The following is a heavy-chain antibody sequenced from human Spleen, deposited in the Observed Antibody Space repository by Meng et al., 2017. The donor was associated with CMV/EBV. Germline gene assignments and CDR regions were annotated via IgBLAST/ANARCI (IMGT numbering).Heavy chain of an antibody. CDR3: TRVGSSTWPIMFDY. CDR1: GFTFGDCA. V-gene: IGHV3-49*04. D-gene: IGHD6-13*01. Sequence: GGSLRLSCSASGFTFGDCAMGWVRQAPGKGLEWVGLIRSKAYGGRTEYAASVTGRFIISRDDSKSIAYLQMNSLKSEDTAVYYCTRVGSSTWPIMFDYWGQGALVTVSS. CDR2: IRSKAYGGRT. J-gene: IGHJ4*02.